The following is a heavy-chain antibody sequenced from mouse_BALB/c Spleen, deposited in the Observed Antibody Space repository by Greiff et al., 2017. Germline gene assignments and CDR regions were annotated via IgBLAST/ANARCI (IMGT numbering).Heavy chain of an antibody. V-gene: IGHV1S127*01. CDR1: GYTFTSYW. J-gene: IGHJ4*01. CDR3: TRGDGNYTFYCAMDY. D-gene: IGHD2-1*01. Sequence: QVQLQQPGAELVKPGASVKMSCKASGYTFTSYWMHWVKQRPGQGLEWIGVIDPSDSYTSYNQKFKGKATLTVDTSSSTAYMQLSSLTSEDSAVYYCTRGDGNYTFYCAMDYWGQGTSVTVSS. CDR2: IDPSDSYT.